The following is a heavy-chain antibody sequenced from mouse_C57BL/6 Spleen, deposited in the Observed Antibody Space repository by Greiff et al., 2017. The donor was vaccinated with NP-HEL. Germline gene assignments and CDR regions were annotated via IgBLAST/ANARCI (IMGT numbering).Heavy chain of an antibody. J-gene: IGHJ3*01. V-gene: IGHV1-53*01. CDR2: INPSNGGT. Sequence: QVQLQQPGTELVKPGASVKLSCKASGYTFTSYWMHWVKQRPGQGLEWIGNINPSNGGTNYNEKFKSKATLTVDKSSSTAYMQLSILTSEDSAVSYCARVEGDAYSFASWGQGTLVTVSA. D-gene: IGHD2-3*01. CDR1: GYTFTSYW. CDR3: ARVEGDAYSFAS.